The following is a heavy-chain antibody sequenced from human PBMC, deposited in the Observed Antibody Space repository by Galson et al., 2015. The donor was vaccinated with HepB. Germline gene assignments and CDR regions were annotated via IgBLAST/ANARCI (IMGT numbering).Heavy chain of an antibody. CDR2: ISSSSSTI. CDR3: ARDHLLWFGELLSWYFDL. V-gene: IGHV3-48*04. J-gene: IGHJ2*01. CDR1: GFTFSSYS. D-gene: IGHD3-10*01. Sequence: SLRLSCAASGFTFSSYSMNWVRQAPGKGLEWVSYISSSSSTIYYADSVKGRFTTSRDNAKNSLYLQMNSLGAEDTAVYYCARDHLLWFGELLSWYFDLWGRGTLVTVSS.